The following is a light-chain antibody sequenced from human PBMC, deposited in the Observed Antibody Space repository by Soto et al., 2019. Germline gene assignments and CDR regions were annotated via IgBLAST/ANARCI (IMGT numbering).Light chain of an antibody. J-gene: IGKJ3*01. CDR3: QQRSNGLS. Sequence: EIVLTQSPAILSLSPGERATFSCRASQSVSRNLDWYQHKPGQTPRLLIYDASNRATGILVRFSGSGSGTDFTLTISSLEPEDFAVYYCQQRSNGLSFGPGTKVDIK. CDR1: QSVSRN. CDR2: DAS. V-gene: IGKV3-11*01.